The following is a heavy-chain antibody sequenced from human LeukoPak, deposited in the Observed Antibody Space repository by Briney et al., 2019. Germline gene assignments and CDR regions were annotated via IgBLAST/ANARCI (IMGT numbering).Heavy chain of an antibody. CDR2: IYTSGST. V-gene: IGHV4-4*07. CDR1: GGSISSYY. Sequence: SETLSLTCTVSGGSISSYYWNWIRQPAGMGLEWIGRIYTSGSTNYNPSLKSRVTISVDKSKNQFSLKLRSVTDADTAVYYCARDSPRVTFGGLIADFDSWAREPWSPSPQ. CDR3: ARDSPRVTFGGLIADFDS. D-gene: IGHD3-16*02. J-gene: IGHJ4*02.